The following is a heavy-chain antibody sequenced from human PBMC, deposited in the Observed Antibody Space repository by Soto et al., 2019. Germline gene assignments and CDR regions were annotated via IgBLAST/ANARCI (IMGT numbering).Heavy chain of an antibody. CDR1: GVSIHNSHSF. CDR3: GRVVEGATRHTDPDS. V-gene: IGHV4-39*01. D-gene: IGHD2-21*01. J-gene: IGHJ5*01. Sequence: SETLSLTCTVSGVSIHNSHSFWAWIRQPPGEGLQFIASVYHNGGAHYNSSLKSRVTISVDTANNQVSLRMRSLTAADTAFYYCGRVVEGATRHTDPDSWGQGILVTVSS. CDR2: VYHNGGA.